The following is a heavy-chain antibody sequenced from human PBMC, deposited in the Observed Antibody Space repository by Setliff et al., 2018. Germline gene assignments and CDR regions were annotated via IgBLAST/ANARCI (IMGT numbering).Heavy chain of an antibody. CDR2: VTQGSSQ. D-gene: IGHD3-10*01. Sequence: PGGSLRLSCETSGFTFRDYSMTWVRQAPGKGLEWVSGVTQGSSQLHADSVKGRFSISRDNSKNTLYLQVNTLRPEDTAVYYCARLRAPGSHGLDPWGQGTLVTVSS. J-gene: IGHJ5*02. CDR1: GFTFRDYS. CDR3: ARLRAPGSHGLDP. V-gene: IGHV3-53*05.